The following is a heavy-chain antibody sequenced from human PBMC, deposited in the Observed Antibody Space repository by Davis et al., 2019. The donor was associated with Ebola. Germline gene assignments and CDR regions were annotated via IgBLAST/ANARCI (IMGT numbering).Heavy chain of an antibody. CDR1: GFTFSSYG. J-gene: IGHJ4*02. Sequence: ESLKISCAASGFTFSSYGMHWVRQPPGKGLEWIGEINHSGSTNYNPSLKSRVTISVDTSKNQFSLKLSSVTAADTAVYYCARGPSVRNFDYWGQGTLVTVSS. CDR2: INHSGST. V-gene: IGHV4-34*01. D-gene: IGHD4-17*01. CDR3: ARGPSVRNFDY.